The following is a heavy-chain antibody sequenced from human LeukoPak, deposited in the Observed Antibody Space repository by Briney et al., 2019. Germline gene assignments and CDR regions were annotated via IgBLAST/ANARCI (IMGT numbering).Heavy chain of an antibody. CDR2: IIPIFGPA. Sequence: SVKVSCKASGGTFSSYAFSWVRQAPGQGLEWMGGIIPIFGPANYAQKFQGRVTITTDESTSTAYMELSSLRSEDTAVYYCARDLASSAYYCGIFDSWGQGTLVTVSS. CDR3: ARDLASSAYYCGIFDS. V-gene: IGHV1-69*05. CDR1: GGTFSSYA. J-gene: IGHJ4*02. D-gene: IGHD3-22*01.